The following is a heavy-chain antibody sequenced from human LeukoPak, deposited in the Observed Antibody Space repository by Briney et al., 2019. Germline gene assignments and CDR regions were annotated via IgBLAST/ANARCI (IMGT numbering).Heavy chain of an antibody. J-gene: IGHJ4*02. D-gene: IGHD6-13*01. CDR1: GYTFTSYD. CDR3: ARGRGALLLAAAGTKRFDY. Sequence: GASVKVSCKASGYTFTSYDINWVRQATGQGLEWMGWMNPNSGNTGYAQKFQGRVTMTRNTSISTAYMELSSLRSEDTAVYYCARGRGALLLAAAGTKRFDYWGQGTLVTVSS. CDR2: MNPNSGNT. V-gene: IGHV1-8*01.